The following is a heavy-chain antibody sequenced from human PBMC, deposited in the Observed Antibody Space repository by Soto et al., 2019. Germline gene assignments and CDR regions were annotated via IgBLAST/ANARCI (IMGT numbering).Heavy chain of an antibody. J-gene: IGHJ4*02. CDR2: ISGSGGST. V-gene: IGHV3-23*01. D-gene: IGHD3-10*01. CDR1: GFTFSSYA. Sequence: GGSLRLSCAASGFTFSSYAMSWVRQAPGRGLEWVSAISGSGGSTYYADSVKGRFTISRDNSKNTLYLQMNSLRAEDTAVYYFAKDAAADLRRGVVCFDDWGQGTPVTVSS. CDR3: AKDAAADLRRGVVCFDD.